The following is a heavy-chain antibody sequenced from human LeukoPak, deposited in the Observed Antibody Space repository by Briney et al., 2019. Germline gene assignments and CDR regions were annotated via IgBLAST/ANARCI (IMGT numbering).Heavy chain of an antibody. V-gene: IGHV3-23*01. D-gene: IGHD6-6*01. CDR2: ITGGGDIT. Sequence: GGSLRLSCAASGFTFSSYAMSWVRQAPGKGLEWVSTITGGGDITKYADSVKGRFTISRDDPKNTLYPQMNSLRADDTAVYYCARDRRPWYFDLRGRGTLVTVSS. J-gene: IGHJ2*01. CDR3: ARDRRPWYFDL. CDR1: GFTFSSYA.